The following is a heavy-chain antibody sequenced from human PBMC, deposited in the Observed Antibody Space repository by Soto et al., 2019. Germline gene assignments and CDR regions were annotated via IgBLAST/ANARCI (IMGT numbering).Heavy chain of an antibody. J-gene: IGHJ4*02. Sequence: LSLTCAVSGGSISGSYYYWGWLRQSPGRGPEWVGSVFYTGFTSYNPSLESRVSVSVDTSKNQFSLKVSAVTAADTAVYYCASSQKGYNWNYFDHWGQGALVTVSS. V-gene: IGHV4-39*01. D-gene: IGHD1-20*01. CDR3: ASSQKGYNWNYFDH. CDR1: GGSISGSYYY. CDR2: VFYTGFT.